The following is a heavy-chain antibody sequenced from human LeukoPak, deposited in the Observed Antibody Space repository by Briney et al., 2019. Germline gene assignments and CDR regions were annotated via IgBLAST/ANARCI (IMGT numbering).Heavy chain of an antibody. CDR3: ARNWGSYAFDI. V-gene: IGHV4-59*08. D-gene: IGHD7-27*01. CDR1: GGSMSGYY. CDR2: ISSSGST. J-gene: IGHJ3*02. Sequence: SETLSPTCTVSGGSMSGYYWTWIRQPPGKGLERIAYISSSGSTNYNPSLKSRVTISVDRSKNQFSLKLSSVTAADTAVYYCARNWGSYAFDIWGQGTLVTVSS.